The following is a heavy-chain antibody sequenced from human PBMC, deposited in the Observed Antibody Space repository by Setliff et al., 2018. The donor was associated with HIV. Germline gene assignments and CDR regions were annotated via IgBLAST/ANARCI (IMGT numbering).Heavy chain of an antibody. D-gene: IGHD7-27*01. CDR3: ARDLSPDLGYFDY. Sequence: KPSETLSLTCTVSGGSISSGDYFWSWIRQHPGKGLEWIGYIHYSGSTYYSPSLKSRVTISVDTSKNQFSLKLSSVTAADTAVYYCARDLSPDLGYFDYWGQGTLVTVSS. V-gene: IGHV4-31*03. J-gene: IGHJ4*02. CDR1: GGSISSGDYF. CDR2: IHYSGST.